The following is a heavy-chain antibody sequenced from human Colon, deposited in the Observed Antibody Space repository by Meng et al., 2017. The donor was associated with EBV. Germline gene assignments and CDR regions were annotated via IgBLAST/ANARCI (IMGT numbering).Heavy chain of an antibody. CDR3: ARGPSRWLQFSFDY. CDR1: GGSISSGGYY. CDR2: IYYSGST. V-gene: IGHV4-31*03. D-gene: IGHD5-24*01. J-gene: IGHJ4*02. Sequence: QVQLQESGPGLVKPSQTLSLTCTVSGGSISSGGYYWSWIRQHPGKGLEWIGYIYYSGSTYYSPSLKSRVTISIDTSKNQFSLKLSSVTAADTAVYYCARGPSRWLQFSFDYWGQGTLVTVSS.